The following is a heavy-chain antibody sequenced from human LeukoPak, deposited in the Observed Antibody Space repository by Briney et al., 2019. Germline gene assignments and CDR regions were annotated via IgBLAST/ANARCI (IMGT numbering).Heavy chain of an antibody. CDR2: IYYSGST. CDR3: AKSQLPSWGAFDI. D-gene: IGHD2-2*01. CDR1: GGSISSGDYY. V-gene: IGHV4-30-4*08. Sequence: PSQTLSLSCTVSGGSISSGDYYWSWIRQPPGKGLEWIEYIYYSGSTYYNPSLKSRVTISVDTSKNQFSLKLSSVTAADTAVYYCAKSQLPSWGAFDIWGQGTMVTVS. J-gene: IGHJ3*02.